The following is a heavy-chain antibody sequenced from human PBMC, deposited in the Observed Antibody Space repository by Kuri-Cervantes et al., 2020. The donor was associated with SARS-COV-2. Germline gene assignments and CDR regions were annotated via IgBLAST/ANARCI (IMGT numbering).Heavy chain of an antibody. CDR3: ARDTAWAFDI. J-gene: IGHJ3*02. V-gene: IGHV3-43*02. Sequence: LSLTCAASGFTFDDYAMHWVRQAPGKGLEWVSLISGDGGSTYYADSVKGRFTISRDNAKNLLYLQMNSLRDEDTAVYYCARDTAWAFDIWGQGTMVTVSS. CDR2: ISGDGGST. CDR1: GFTFDDYA.